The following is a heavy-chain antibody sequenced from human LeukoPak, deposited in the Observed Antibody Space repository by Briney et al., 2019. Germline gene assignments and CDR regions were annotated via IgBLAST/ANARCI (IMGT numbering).Heavy chain of an antibody. CDR3: ARDDRAGDAFDI. CDR2: INHSGST. CDR1: GGSFSGYY. V-gene: IGHV4-34*01. D-gene: IGHD3-22*01. J-gene: IGHJ3*02. Sequence: SETLSLTCAVYGGSFSGYYWSWIRQPPGKGLEWIGEINHSGSTNYNPSLKSRVTMSVDTSKNQFSLKLSSVTAADTAVYYCARDDRAGDAFDIWGQGTMVTVSS.